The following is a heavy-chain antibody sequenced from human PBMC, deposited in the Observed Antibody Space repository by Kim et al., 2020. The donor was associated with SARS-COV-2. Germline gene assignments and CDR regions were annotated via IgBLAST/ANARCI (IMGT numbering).Heavy chain of an antibody. D-gene: IGHD1-26*01. J-gene: IGHJ4*02. Sequence: TKYSQKFQGRVTITRDTSASTAYMELSSLRSEDTAVYYCARDPSGSYFDYWGQGTLVTVSS. CDR2: T. V-gene: IGHV1-3*01. CDR3: ARDPSGSYFDY.